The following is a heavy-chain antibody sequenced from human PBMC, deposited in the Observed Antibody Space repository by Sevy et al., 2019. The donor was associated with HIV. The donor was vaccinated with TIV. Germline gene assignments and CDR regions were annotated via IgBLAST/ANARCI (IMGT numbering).Heavy chain of an antibody. D-gene: IGHD2-15*01. CDR2: IKTKSDGETT. CDR1: GFTFTSAW. V-gene: IGHV3-15*01. J-gene: IGHJ3*01. CDR3: ATGHGYCNSGSCYWGAFDV. Sequence: GGSLRLSCAASGFTFTSAWMSWVRQAPGKGLEWVGRIKTKSDGETTDYAGPVKGRFTISRDDSKMTVYLQMNSLKTEDTAMYYCATGHGYCNSGSCYWGAFDVWGQGTEVTVSS.